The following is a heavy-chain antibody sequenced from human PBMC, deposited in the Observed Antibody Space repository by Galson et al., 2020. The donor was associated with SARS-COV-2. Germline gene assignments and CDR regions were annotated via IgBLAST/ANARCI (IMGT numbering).Heavy chain of an antibody. V-gene: IGHV3-33*06. J-gene: IGHJ6*02. CDR1: GFTFSSYG. Sequence: GGSLRLSCAASGFTFSSYGMHWVRQAPGKGLEWVAVIWYDGSNKYYADSVKGRFTISRDNSKNTLYLQMNSLRAEDTAVYYCAKDQNYYGMDVWGQGTTVTVSS. CDR3: AKDQNYYGMDV. CDR2: IWYDGSNK.